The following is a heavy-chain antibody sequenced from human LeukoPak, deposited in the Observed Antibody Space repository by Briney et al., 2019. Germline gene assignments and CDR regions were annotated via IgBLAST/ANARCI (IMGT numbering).Heavy chain of an antibody. CDR3: AGINPYYYYMDV. CDR1: GGTFSSYA. CDR2: IIPIFGTA. Sequence: SVKVSCKASGGTFSSYAISWVRQAPGQGLEWMGRIIPIFGTANYAQKFQGRVTITTDESTSTAYMELSSLRSEDTTVYYCAGINPYYYYMDVWGKGTTVTVSS. V-gene: IGHV1-69*05. J-gene: IGHJ6*03.